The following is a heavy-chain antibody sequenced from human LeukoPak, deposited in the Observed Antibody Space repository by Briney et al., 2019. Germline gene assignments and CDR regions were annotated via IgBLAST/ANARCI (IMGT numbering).Heavy chain of an antibody. Sequence: GGSLRLSCAASGFTFSSYAMSWVRQAPGKGLEWVSAISGSGGSTYYADSVKGRFTISRDNSKNTLYLQMNSLRAEDTAVYYCARALATYSSSWSHFDYWGQGTLVTVSS. CDR2: ISGSGGST. V-gene: IGHV3-23*01. CDR3: ARALATYSSSWSHFDY. J-gene: IGHJ4*02. CDR1: GFTFSSYA. D-gene: IGHD6-13*01.